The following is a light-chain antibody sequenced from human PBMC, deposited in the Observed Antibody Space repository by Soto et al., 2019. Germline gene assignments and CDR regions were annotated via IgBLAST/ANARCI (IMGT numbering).Light chain of an antibody. Sequence: MTKSPPTLSECPGVDATLSRRASQSVNSNLAWYQQKPGQAPRLLIYGASTRATGIPARFSGSGSGTEFTLTISSLQSEDFAVYYCQQYNNWPVTFGPGTKVDI. J-gene: IGKJ3*01. CDR3: QQYNNWPVT. CDR1: QSVNSN. V-gene: IGKV3-15*01. CDR2: GAS.